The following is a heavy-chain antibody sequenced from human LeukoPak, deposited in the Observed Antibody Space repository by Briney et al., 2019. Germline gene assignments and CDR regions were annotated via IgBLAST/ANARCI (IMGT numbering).Heavy chain of an antibody. CDR3: AKEVDIVVVVAANNY. J-gene: IGHJ4*02. V-gene: IGHV3-74*01. D-gene: IGHD2-15*01. CDR2: IDSDGSTT. Sequence: GGSLRLSCAASGFTFSSYWMHWVRQAPGKGLVWVSRIDSDGSTTSYADSVKGRFTISRDNSKNTLYLQMNSLRAEDTAVYYCAKEVDIVVVVAANNYWGQGTLVTVSS. CDR1: GFTFSSYW.